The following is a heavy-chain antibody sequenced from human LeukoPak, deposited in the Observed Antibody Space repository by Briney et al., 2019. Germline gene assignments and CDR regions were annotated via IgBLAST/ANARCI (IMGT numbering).Heavy chain of an antibody. CDR2: INPNSGGT. D-gene: IGHD3-16*02. J-gene: IGHJ6*03. CDR3: ARDALRNVWGSYRYFYYYMDV. CDR1: GYTFTGYY. V-gene: IGHV1-2*02. Sequence: GASVKVSCKTSGYTFTGYYMHWVRQAPGQGLEWMGWINPNSGGTNYAQKFQGRVTMTRDTSISTAYMELSRLRSDDTAVYYCARDALRNVWGSYRYFYYYMDVWGKGTTVTVSS.